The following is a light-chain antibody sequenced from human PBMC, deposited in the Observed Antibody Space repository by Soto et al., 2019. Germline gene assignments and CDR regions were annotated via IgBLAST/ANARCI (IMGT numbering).Light chain of an antibody. J-gene: IGLJ2*01. CDR1: SSDVGAYNY. CDR2: EVS. V-gene: IGLV2-8*01. Sequence: QSVLTQPPSASGSPGQSVTISCIGTSSDVGAYNYVSWYQQLPGKVPKAMIYEVSKRPSGVPDRFSGSKSGNTASLTVSGLQAEDEADYYCSSYAGSNNVLFGGGTKVTVL. CDR3: SSYAGSNNVL.